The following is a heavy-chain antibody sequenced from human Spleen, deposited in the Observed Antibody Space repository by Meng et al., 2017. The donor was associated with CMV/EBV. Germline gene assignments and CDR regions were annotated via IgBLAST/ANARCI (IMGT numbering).Heavy chain of an antibody. V-gene: IGHV2-5*01. CDR3: AHTQYNFSSSLRDGLAAIDS. Sequence: TSGMGVGWIRQPPGKALEWLTLIYWNDDKRYSPSLKSRLTITKDTSKNQVVLTMTNVDSADTGTYYCAHTQYNFSSSLRDGLAAIDSWGQGTLVTVSS. D-gene: IGHD3-3*01. J-gene: IGHJ4*02. CDR2: IYWNDDK. CDR1: TSGMG.